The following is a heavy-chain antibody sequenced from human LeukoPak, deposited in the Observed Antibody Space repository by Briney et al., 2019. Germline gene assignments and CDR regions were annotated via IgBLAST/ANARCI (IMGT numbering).Heavy chain of an antibody. Sequence: PGGSLRLSCAASGFTLSSYNMNWVRQAPGEGLEWVSSISSSSDYTYYADSVKGRFTISRDNAKNSLFLQMNSLRAEDTAVYYCARGGGVTGTTIQYWGQGTLVTVSS. V-gene: IGHV3-21*01. D-gene: IGHD1-7*01. CDR1: GFTLSSYN. CDR3: ARGGGVTGTTIQY. J-gene: IGHJ4*02. CDR2: ISSSSDYT.